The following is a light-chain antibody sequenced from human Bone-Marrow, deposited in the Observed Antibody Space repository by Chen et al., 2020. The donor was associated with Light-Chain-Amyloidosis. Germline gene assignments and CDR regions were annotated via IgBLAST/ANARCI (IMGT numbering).Light chain of an antibody. CDR2: RDT. CDR3: QSADSSVTYEVI. V-gene: IGLV3-25*03. Sequence: SYELTQPPSVSVSPGQTARITCSGDDLPTKYAYWYQQKPGQAPVLVIHRDTERPSGISERFSGSSSGTTATLTISGVHAEDEADYHCQSADSSVTYEVIFGGGTKLPVL. J-gene: IGLJ2*01. CDR1: DLPTKY.